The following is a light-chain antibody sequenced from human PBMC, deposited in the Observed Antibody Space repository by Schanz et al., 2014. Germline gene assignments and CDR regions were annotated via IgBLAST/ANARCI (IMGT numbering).Light chain of an antibody. CDR3: AVWDDSLKACV. CDR1: SIDVGGYNY. CDR2: EVT. Sequence: QSALTQPPSASGSPGQSVTISCTGTSIDVGGYNYVSWYQQHPGKAPKLMIYEVTKRPSGVPDRFSGSKSGNTASLTVSGLQAEDEADYYCAVWDDSLKACVFGGGTKVTVL. V-gene: IGLV2-8*01. J-gene: IGLJ3*02.